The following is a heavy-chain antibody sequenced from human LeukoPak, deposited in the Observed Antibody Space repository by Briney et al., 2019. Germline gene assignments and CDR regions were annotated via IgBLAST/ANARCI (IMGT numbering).Heavy chain of an antibody. Sequence: SVKVSCKASGGTFSSYAISRVRQAPGQGLEWMGRIIPILGIANYAQKFQGRVTITADKSTSTAYMELSSLRSEDTAVYYCAKELSYYDILTGYYNGYYYGMDVWGQGTTVTVSS. J-gene: IGHJ6*02. V-gene: IGHV1-69*04. CDR1: GGTFSSYA. D-gene: IGHD3-9*01. CDR3: AKELSYYDILTGYYNGYYYGMDV. CDR2: IIPILGIA.